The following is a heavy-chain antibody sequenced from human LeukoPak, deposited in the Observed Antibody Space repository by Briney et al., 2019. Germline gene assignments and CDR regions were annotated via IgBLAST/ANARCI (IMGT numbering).Heavy chain of an antibody. V-gene: IGHV3-7*01. CDR3: ARDINLEVPAALQKVPKENYFDY. Sequence: PGRSLRLSCAASGFTFSSYWMSWVRQAPGKGLEWVANIKQDGSEKYYVDSVKGRFTISRDNAKNSLYLQMNSLRAEDTAVYYCARDINLEVPAALQKVPKENYFDYWGQGTLVTVSS. CDR1: GFTFSSYW. D-gene: IGHD2-2*01. CDR2: IKQDGSEK. J-gene: IGHJ4*02.